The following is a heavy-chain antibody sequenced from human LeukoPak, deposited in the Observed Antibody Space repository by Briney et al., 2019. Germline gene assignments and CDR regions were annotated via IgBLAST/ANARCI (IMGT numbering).Heavy chain of an antibody. V-gene: IGHV3-30-3*01. CDR1: RLTLTQYA. J-gene: IGHJ4*02. CDR2: MSHDGSDK. CDR3: AGDPGIAASGTGEFDF. Sequence: GGSLRLSRAASRLTLTQYAFDWVRQAPGRGVGWVAVMSHDGSDKYYAYADSVKGRFPISRDNAKNPLYLQMNSLRAEDTAVYYCAGDPGIAASGTGEFDFWGQGTLVPVSS. D-gene: IGHD6-13*01.